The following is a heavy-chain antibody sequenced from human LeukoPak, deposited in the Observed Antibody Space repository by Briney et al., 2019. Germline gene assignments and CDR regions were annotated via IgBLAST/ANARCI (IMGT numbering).Heavy chain of an antibody. CDR3: ATLGYCSGVTRNSYFDY. D-gene: IGHD2-15*01. V-gene: IGHV3-15*01. CDR2: VKTIEDGGTT. Sequence: GGSLRLSCAASGFTFINAWMGWVRQAPGKGLEWVGHVKTIEDGGTTEYAAPVKGRFTISRDDSKNTVYLEMSSLKTEDTAVYYCATLGYCSGVTRNSYFDYWGQGVLVTVSS. CDR1: GFTFINAW. J-gene: IGHJ4*02.